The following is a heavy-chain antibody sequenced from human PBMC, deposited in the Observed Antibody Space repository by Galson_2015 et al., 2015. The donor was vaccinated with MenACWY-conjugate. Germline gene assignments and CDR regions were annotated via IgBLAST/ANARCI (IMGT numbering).Heavy chain of an antibody. J-gene: IGHJ6*02. CDR3: ARLVTRGITIFGAHPRASYGMDV. CDR1: SGSLRGDS. D-gene: IGHD3-3*01. V-gene: IGHV4-34*01. Sequence: ETLSLTCDVHSGSLRGDSWSWIRQPPGKGLEWIGEINHVGDTDYNPSLRGRVTISIDTSKNQFSLRLSSVTAADTAVYYCARLVTRGITIFGAHPRASYGMDVWGQGTTVTVSS. CDR2: INHVGDT.